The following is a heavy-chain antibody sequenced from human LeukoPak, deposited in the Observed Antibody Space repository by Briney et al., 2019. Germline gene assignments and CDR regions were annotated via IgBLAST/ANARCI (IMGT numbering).Heavy chain of an antibody. CDR1: GFTFSSYA. Sequence: PGGSLRLSCSASGFTFSSYAMHWVRQAPGKGLEYVSAISSNGGSTYYADSVKGRFIISRDNSKNTLYLQMSSLRAEDTAVYYCVKDPYDYGGSEGYFDYWGQGTLVTVSS. V-gene: IGHV3-64D*06. CDR2: ISSNGGST. CDR3: VKDPYDYGGSEGYFDY. D-gene: IGHD4-23*01. J-gene: IGHJ4*02.